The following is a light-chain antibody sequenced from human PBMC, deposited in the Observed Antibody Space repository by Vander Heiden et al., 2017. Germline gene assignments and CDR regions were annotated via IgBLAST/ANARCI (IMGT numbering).Light chain of an antibody. CDR3: QQYGSSPRT. CDR2: GAS. J-gene: IGKJ1*01. Sequence: EIVLTQSPGTLSLSPGERATLSCRASQRVSSSYLAWYQQKPGQHPRILIYGASSRATGIPDRFSGSGSGTDFTLTISRLEPEDFAVYYCQQYGSSPRTFGQGTKVEIK. CDR1: QRVSSSY. V-gene: IGKV3-20*01.